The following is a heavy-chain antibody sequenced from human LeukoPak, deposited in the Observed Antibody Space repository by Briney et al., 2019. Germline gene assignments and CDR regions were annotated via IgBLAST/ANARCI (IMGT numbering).Heavy chain of an antibody. J-gene: IGHJ3*02. CDR2: ICYSGST. D-gene: IGHD6-13*01. CDR3: ARTKNSSSWFFDI. Sequence: SETLSLTCTVSGGSISSGDYYWSWIRQPPGKGLEWIGYICYSGSTYHNPSLKSPVTISVATSKHSFSLNPSSVTAAGTAVYYCARTKNSSSWFFDIWGQGTMVTVSS. CDR1: GGSISSGDYY. V-gene: IGHV4-30-4*08.